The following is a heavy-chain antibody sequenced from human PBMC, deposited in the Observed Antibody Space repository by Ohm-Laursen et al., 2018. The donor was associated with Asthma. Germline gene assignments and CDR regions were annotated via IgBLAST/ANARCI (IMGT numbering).Heavy chain of an antibody. D-gene: IGHD2-2*01. CDR1: GFTFRSYG. CDR3: ARRSKICYDTSHCFFDY. CDR2: ISYDGSNK. Sequence: SLRLSCAASGFTFRSYGMHWVRQAPGKGLEWVAVISYDGSNKYYADSVKGRFTISRDNSKNTLYLEMNSLRAEDTAVYYCARRSKICYDTSHCFFDYWGQGTLVTVSS. J-gene: IGHJ4*02. V-gene: IGHV3-30*03.